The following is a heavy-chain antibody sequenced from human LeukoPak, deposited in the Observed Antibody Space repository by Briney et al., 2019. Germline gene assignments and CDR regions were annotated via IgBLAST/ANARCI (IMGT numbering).Heavy chain of an antibody. CDR2: ISSSGSTI. D-gene: IGHD3-3*01. J-gene: IGHJ3*02. CDR3: ARDLRYYDFWSGYYRSRDAFDI. V-gene: IGHV3-11*04. CDR1: GFTFSDYY. Sequence: KPGGSLRPSCAASGFTFSDYYMSWIRQAPGKGLEWVSYISSSGSTIYYADSVKGRFTISRDNAKNSLYLQMNSLRAEDTAVYYCARDLRYYDFWSGYYRSRDAFDIWGQGTMVTVSS.